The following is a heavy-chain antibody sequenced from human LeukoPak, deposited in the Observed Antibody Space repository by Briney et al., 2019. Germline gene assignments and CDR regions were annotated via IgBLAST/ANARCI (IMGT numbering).Heavy chain of an antibody. CDR3: ARQNAYSNVFDY. CDR1: GGSIFSGNW. J-gene: IGHJ4*02. D-gene: IGHD5-18*01. CDR2: IYDSEST. V-gene: IGHV4-4*02. Sequence: SETLSLTYADSGGSIFSGNWWTGVRQPPGKGLEWIGEIYDSESTNYNPSLKSRVTLSVDKSKNQFSLQLNSVTAADTAVYYWARQNAYSNVFDYWAEGTLVTVSS.